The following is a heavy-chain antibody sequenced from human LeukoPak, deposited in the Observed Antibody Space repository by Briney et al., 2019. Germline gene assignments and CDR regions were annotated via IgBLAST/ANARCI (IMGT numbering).Heavy chain of an antibody. V-gene: IGHV4-59*01. Sequence: SETLSLACTVSGGSIGSYYWSWIRQPPGKGLEWIGYIYYSGSTDYNPSLKSRVTISLDMSKNQFSLNLSSVTAADTAVYYCAREDDSGFGYWGQGTLVTVSS. CDR2: IYYSGST. CDR1: GGSIGSYY. J-gene: IGHJ4*02. D-gene: IGHD5-12*01. CDR3: AREDDSGFGY.